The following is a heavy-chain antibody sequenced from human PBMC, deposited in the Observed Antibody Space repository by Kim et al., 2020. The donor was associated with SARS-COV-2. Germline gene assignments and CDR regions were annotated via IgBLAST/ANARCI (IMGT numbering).Heavy chain of an antibody. D-gene: IGHD2-2*01. CDR2: IRSKANSYST. V-gene: IGHV3-73*01. Sequence: GGSLRLSCAASGFTFSDSAMYWVRQASGKGLEWVGRIRSKANSYSTAYDVSVKGRFIISRDDSKNTAYLQMNSLKTEDTAIYYCTRVPPFSNSWWDAFEIWGQGTTGTLSS. J-gene: IGHJ3*02. CDR1: GFTFSDSA. CDR3: TRVPPFSNSWWDAFEI.